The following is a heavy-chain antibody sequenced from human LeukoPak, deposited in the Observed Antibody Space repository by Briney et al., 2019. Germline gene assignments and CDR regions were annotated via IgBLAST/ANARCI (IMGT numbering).Heavy chain of an antibody. D-gene: IGHD6-13*01. J-gene: IGHJ3*01. V-gene: IGHV4-59*01. CDR1: GGSISGDY. Sequence: SETLSLTCTVSGGSISGDYWSWIRQPPGKGLECIGYIYYSGSTNYNPSLKSRVTISVDTSKNQFSLKVSSVTAADTAVYYCARISSSNWYNERGAFDVWGQGTMVTVSS. CDR3: ARISSSNWYNERGAFDV. CDR2: IYYSGST.